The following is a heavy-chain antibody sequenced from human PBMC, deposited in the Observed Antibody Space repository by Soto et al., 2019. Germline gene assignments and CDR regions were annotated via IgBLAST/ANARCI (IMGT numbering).Heavy chain of an antibody. CDR2: IYYSGST. V-gene: IGHV4-31*03. CDR1: GGSISRGGYY. J-gene: IGHJ5*01. D-gene: IGHD1-26*01. Sequence: QVQLQESGPGLVKPSQTLSLTCTVSGGSISRGGYYWSWIRQHPGKGLEWIGYIYYSGSTYYNPSLKSRVSIPVDTSKNQFSLKLSSVTAADTAVYYCARVSGSYWVDSWGQGTLVTVSS. CDR3: ARVSGSYWVDS.